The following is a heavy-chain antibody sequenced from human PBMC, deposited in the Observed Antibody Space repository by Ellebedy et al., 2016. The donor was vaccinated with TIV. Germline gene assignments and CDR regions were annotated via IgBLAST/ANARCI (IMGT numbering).Heavy chain of an antibody. CDR2: INPSSEST. Sequence: ASVKVSXKGSGYSFISYFMYWLRHAPGQGLEWMGLINPSSESTSYALKFQGRVTVTSDTSTSTVYMELSGLRSEDTAVYYCERGPRYLYDNSVHPWPHWGQGTLVTVSS. CDR3: ERGPRYLYDNSVHPWPH. V-gene: IGHV1-46*01. J-gene: IGHJ1*01. D-gene: IGHD3-22*01. CDR1: GYSFISYF.